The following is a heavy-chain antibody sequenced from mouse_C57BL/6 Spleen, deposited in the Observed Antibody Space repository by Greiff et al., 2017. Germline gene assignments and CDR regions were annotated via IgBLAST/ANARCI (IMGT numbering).Heavy chain of an antibody. V-gene: IGHV1-50*01. D-gene: IGHD2-3*01. CDR3: ARWDGYYYFDY. Sequence: QVQLQQPGAELVKPGASVKLSCKASGYTFTSYWMQWVKQRPGQGLEWIGEIDPSDSYSNYNQKFKGKATLTLDTSSSTAYLQLSSLTSEDSAVYYCARWDGYYYFDYWGQGTTLTVSS. CDR1: GYTFTSYW. J-gene: IGHJ2*01. CDR2: IDPSDSYS.